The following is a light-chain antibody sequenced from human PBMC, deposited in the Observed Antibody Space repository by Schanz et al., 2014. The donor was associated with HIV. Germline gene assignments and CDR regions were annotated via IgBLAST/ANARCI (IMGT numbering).Light chain of an antibody. Sequence: DIVMTQSPDSLAVSLGAGATINCKSSQSVLYSSNNKNFLAWYQQKPGQPPKLLIYWASTRESGVPDRFSGSGSGTDFTLTISSLQTEDVAVYYCQQYYSTPPTFGQGTKLEIK. CDR3: QQYYSTPPT. CDR2: WAS. CDR1: QSVLYSSNNKNF. J-gene: IGKJ2*01. V-gene: IGKV4-1*01.